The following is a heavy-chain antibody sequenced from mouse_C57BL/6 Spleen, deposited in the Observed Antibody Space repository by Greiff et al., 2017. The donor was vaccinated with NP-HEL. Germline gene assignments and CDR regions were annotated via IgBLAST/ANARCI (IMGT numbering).Heavy chain of an antibody. CDR3: ARYHYDFFDY. CDR1: GFTFTDYY. Sequence: EVQVVESGGGLVQPGGSLSLSCAASGFTFTDYYMSWVRQPPGKALEWLGFIRNKANGYTTEYSSSVKGRFTISRDNSQSILYLQMNALRAEDSATYYCARYHYDFFDYWGQGTTLTVSS. J-gene: IGHJ2*01. D-gene: IGHD2-4*01. V-gene: IGHV7-3*01. CDR2: IRNKANGYTT.